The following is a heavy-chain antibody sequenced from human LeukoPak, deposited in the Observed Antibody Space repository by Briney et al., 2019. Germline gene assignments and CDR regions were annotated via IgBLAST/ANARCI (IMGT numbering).Heavy chain of an antibody. CDR2: IYYSGST. D-gene: IGHD3-22*01. CDR1: GGSISSGGYS. Sequence: SQTLSLTCAVSGGSISSGGYSWSWIRQPPGKGLEWIGYIYYSGSTYYNPSLKSRVTISIDTSKNQFSLKLSSVTAADTAVYYCARDEYSSGYYYVYYWGQGTLVTVSS. J-gene: IGHJ4*02. CDR3: ARDEYSSGYYYVYY. V-gene: IGHV4-30-4*07.